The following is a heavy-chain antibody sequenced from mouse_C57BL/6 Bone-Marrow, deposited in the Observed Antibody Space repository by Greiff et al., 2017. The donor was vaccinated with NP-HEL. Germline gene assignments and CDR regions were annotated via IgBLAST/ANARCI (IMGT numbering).Heavy chain of an antibody. Sequence: QVQLQQSGAELVKPGASVKISCKASGYAFSSYWMNWVKQRPGKGLEWIGQIYPGDGDTNYNGKFKGKATLTADKSSSTAYMQLSSLTSEDSAVYFCARPLTGSFYAMDYWGQGTSVTVSS. CDR3: ARPLTGSFYAMDY. D-gene: IGHD4-1*01. CDR2: IYPGDGDT. V-gene: IGHV1-80*01. CDR1: GYAFSSYW. J-gene: IGHJ4*01.